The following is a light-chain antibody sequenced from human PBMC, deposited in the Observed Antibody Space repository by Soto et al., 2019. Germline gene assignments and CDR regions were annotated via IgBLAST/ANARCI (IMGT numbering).Light chain of an antibody. CDR3: QQYGSTPYT. CDR2: GAS. V-gene: IGKV3-20*01. Sequence: EVVMTQSPGTLSLSPGERATLSCRASQSVSNNYLAWYQQRPGHAPRLLIYGASKRDSGIPDKFSGGGSGTDFTLFVNRLEPEDVGVSYCQQYGSTPYTFGQGNKLEIE. J-gene: IGKJ2*01. CDR1: QSVSNNY.